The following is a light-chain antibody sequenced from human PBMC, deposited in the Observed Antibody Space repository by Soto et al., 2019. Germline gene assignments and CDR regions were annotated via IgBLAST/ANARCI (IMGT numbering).Light chain of an antibody. CDR1: QSVSSSN. J-gene: IGKJ1*01. Sequence: EVVMTQSPATLSVSPGEGATLSCRVSQSVSSSNLAWYQQKPGQAPRLLIYGASTRATDIPARFSGSGSGTEFTLTISSLQSEDFAVYYCQQYHNWPGTFGQGTKVEIK. CDR2: GAS. CDR3: QQYHNWPGT. V-gene: IGKV3-15*01.